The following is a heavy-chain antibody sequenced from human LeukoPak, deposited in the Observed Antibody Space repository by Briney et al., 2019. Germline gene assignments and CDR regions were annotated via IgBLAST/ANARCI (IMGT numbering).Heavy chain of an antibody. CDR1: GGSISSGDYY. D-gene: IGHD2-2*01. J-gene: IGHJ4*02. CDR3: ARAAVVPAANPTSHY. CDR2: IYYSGST. V-gene: IGHV4-30-4*01. Sequence: SETLSLTCTVSGGSISSGDYYWSWIRQPPGKGLEWIGYIYYSGSTYSKPSLKSRVTMSVDTSKHQFSLKLSSVTAADTAVYYCARAAVVPAANPTSHYWGQGTLVTVSS.